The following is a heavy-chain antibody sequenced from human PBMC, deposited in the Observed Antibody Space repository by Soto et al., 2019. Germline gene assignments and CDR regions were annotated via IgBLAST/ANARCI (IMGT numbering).Heavy chain of an antibody. CDR1: GGSFSGYY. J-gene: IGHJ6*02. V-gene: IGHV4-34*01. CDR2: INHSGRT. CDR3: ARGLGMNSSSSIGYYYGMDV. Sequence: QSQTLSLTCAVYGGSFSGYYWSWIRQPPGKGLEWIGEINHSGRTNYTPSLKSRVTISVDTSKNQFSLKLSSVTAADTAVYYCARGLGMNSSSSIGYYYGMDVWGQGTTVTVSS. D-gene: IGHD6-6*01.